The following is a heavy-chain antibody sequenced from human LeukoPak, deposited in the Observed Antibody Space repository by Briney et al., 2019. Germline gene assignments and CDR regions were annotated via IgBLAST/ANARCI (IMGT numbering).Heavy chain of an antibody. Sequence: GGSLRLSCAASGFTFSSYAMSWVRQAPGKGLEWVSSVSGSVGYTYYAGSVKGRFTISRDNSKNTLYLQMNSLRAEDTAIYYCAKDRPNYYDSSGHYYRRDGDYWGQGTLVTVSS. CDR3: AKDRPNYYDSSGHYYRRDGDY. J-gene: IGHJ4*02. CDR1: GFTFSSYA. V-gene: IGHV3-23*01. D-gene: IGHD3-22*01. CDR2: VSGSVGYT.